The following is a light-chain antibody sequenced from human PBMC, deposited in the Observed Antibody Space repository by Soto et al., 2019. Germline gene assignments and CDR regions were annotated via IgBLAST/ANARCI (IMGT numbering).Light chain of an antibody. CDR1: SSDVGGYNY. J-gene: IGLJ3*02. CDR2: DVS. V-gene: IGLV2-11*01. Sequence: QSVLTQPRSVSGSPGQSVTISCTGTSSDVGGYNYVSWYQKHPGKAPKLMIYDVSKRPSGVPDRFSGSKSGNTASLTISGLQAEDEADYYCCSYAGTYAFVMFGGGTKVTVL. CDR3: CSYAGTYAFVM.